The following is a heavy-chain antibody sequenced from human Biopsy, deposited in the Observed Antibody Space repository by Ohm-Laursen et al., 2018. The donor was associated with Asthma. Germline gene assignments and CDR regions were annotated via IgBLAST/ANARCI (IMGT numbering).Heavy chain of an antibody. Sequence: LRLSCSASGFAVSRGHMFWVRQAPGKGLEWVSVIYSGGTSHTADSVRGRFTISRDYSKNTLYLQMHSLRAEDTAVYYCARGDSSNWSHYYFDYWGQGTLVTVSS. D-gene: IGHD3-22*01. V-gene: IGHV3-53*01. J-gene: IGHJ4*02. CDR2: IYSGGTS. CDR3: ARGDSSNWSHYYFDY. CDR1: GFAVSRGH.